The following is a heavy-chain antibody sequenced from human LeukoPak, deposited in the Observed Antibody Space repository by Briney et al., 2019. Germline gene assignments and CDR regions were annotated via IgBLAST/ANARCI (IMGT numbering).Heavy chain of an antibody. J-gene: IGHJ4*02. D-gene: IGHD6-19*01. CDR2: INPNSGGT. Sequence: ASVNVSCKSSGYTFTGYYMHWVRQAPGQGLDWMGRINPNSGGTNYAQKFQGRVTMTRDTSISTAYMELSRLRSDDTAVYYCARDPVSSSGWWEFDYWGQGTLVTVSS. CDR1: GYTFTGYY. CDR3: ARDPVSSSGWWEFDY. V-gene: IGHV1-2*02.